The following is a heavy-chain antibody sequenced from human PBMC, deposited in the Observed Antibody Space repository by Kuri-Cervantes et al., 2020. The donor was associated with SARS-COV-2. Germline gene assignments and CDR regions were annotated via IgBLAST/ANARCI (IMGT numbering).Heavy chain of an antibody. CDR1: GGSISSSSYY. CDR2: IYYSGST. CDR3: ARARIAAAGYNWFDP. Sequence: SETLSLTCTVSGGSISSSSYYWGWIRQPPGKGLEWIGSIYYSGSTYYNPSLESRVTISVDTSKNQFSLKLSSVTAADTAVYYCARARIAAAGYNWFDPWGQGTLVTVSS. D-gene: IGHD6-13*01. V-gene: IGHV4-39*07. J-gene: IGHJ5*02.